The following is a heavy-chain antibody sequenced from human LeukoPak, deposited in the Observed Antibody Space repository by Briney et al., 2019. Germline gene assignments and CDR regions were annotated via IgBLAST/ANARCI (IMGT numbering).Heavy chain of an antibody. CDR3: ARGIVAVGNLDY. V-gene: IGHV4-38-2*02. J-gene: IGHJ4*02. D-gene: IGHD6-13*01. CDR2: INHSGTT. Sequence: SETLSLTCTVSGYSISFDYFWVWIRQSPGTGLEWIGSINHSGTTYNNPSLQSRVTISVDTSKNQFSLKLRSVTAADAAVYYCARGIVAVGNLDYWGQGTLVTVSS. CDR1: GYSISFDYF.